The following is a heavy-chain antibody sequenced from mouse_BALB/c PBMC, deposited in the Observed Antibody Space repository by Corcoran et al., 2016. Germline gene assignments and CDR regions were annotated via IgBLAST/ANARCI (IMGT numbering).Heavy chain of an antibody. CDR2: INTYTGEP. CDR1: GYTFTNYG. V-gene: IGHV9-1*02. Sequence: QIQLVQSGPELKKPGETVKISCKASGYTFTNYGMNWVKQAPGKGLKWMGWINTYTGEPTYADDFKGRFAFSLETSASTAYLQINNLKNEDMATYFCARGCGYDDGAWFAYWGQGTLVTVSA. CDR3: ARGCGYDDGAWFAY. J-gene: IGHJ3*01. D-gene: IGHD2-2*01.